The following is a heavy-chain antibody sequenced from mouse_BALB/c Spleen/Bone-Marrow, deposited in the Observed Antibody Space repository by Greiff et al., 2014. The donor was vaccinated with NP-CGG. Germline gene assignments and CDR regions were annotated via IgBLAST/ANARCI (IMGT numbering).Heavy chain of an antibody. CDR1: GFNIKDTY. CDR3: ARNGNYGAWFAY. D-gene: IGHD2-1*01. J-gene: IGHJ3*01. V-gene: IGHV14-3*02. Sequence: VQLKESGAELVKPGASVKLSRTASGFNIKDTYMHWVKQRPEQGLEWIGRIDPANGNTKYDPKFQGKATITADTSSNTAYLQLSSLTSEDTAVYYCARNGNYGAWFAYWGQGTLVTVSA. CDR2: IDPANGNT.